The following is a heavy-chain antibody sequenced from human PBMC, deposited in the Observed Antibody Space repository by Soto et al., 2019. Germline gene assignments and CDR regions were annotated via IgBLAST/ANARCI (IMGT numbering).Heavy chain of an antibody. CDR2: VYYSGST. CDR1: GGSISSYY. J-gene: IGHJ6*02. D-gene: IGHD1-7*01. CDR3: AREGLTGTIGLYYYSGMDV. Sequence: QVQLQESGPGLVEPSETLSLTCTVSGGSISSYYWSWIRQPPGKGLEWIGSVYYSGSTNYNPSLKSRVTISVHASKNQFSLKLSSVTAADTAVYYCAREGLTGTIGLYYYSGMDVWGQGTTVTVSS. V-gene: IGHV4-59*01.